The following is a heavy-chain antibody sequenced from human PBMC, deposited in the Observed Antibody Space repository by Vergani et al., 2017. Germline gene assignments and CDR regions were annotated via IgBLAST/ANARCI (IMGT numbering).Heavy chain of an antibody. V-gene: IGHV1-2*02. Sequence: QVQLMQFGPVMKKPGGSMKVSFQASESTFSDYNIHWVRQAPGQGLQWMGWISPKTGDTDYLQRFQDRVTMTRDASTKTVYLKMTRLTSDDTAIYYCAHSWNFGRRDWFDSWGPGTLVTVSS. CDR3: AHSWNFGRRDWFDS. CDR1: ESTFSDYN. D-gene: IGHD1-26*01. CDR2: ISPKTGDT. J-gene: IGHJ5*01.